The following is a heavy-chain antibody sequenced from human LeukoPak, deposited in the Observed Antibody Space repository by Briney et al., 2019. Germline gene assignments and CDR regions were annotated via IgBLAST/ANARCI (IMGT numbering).Heavy chain of an antibody. V-gene: IGHV3-23*01. CDR1: GFTFSFFG. J-gene: IGHJ6*04. Sequence: GSLRLSCGASGFTFSFFGMNWVRPAPGKGLEWVSLISPSGDTTYYEDSVKGRFTISRDNSKNSLYLQMNSLRAEDTAVYYCARMMDVWGKGTTVTVSS. CDR2: ISPSGDTT. CDR3: ARMMDV.